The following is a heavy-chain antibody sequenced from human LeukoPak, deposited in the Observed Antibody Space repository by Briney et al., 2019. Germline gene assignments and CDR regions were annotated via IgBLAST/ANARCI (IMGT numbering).Heavy chain of an antibody. CDR3: ARQNSSSRYHYCYYYYGMDV. Sequence: GGSLRLSCAASGFTFSDYYMSWIRQAPGKGLEWVSYISSSSSYTNYADSVKGRFTISRDNAKNSLYLQMNSLRAEDTAVYYCARQNSSSRYHYCYYYYGMDVWGKGTTVTVSS. J-gene: IGHJ6*04. CDR1: GFTFSDYY. CDR2: ISSSSSYT. D-gene: IGHD6-13*01. V-gene: IGHV3-11*06.